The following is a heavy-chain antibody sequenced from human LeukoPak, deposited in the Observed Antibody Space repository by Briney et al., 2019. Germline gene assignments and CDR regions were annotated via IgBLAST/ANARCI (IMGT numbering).Heavy chain of an antibody. Sequence: SQTLSLTCAISGESVSSDDASWNWIRQSPSRGLEWLGRTYYRSKWYYEYAVSVKSRITVNPDTSKNQFSLQLNSVTPDDTAIYYCVSGNYNFAYWGQGTLVTVSS. CDR1: GESVSSDDAS. CDR3: VSGNYNFAY. J-gene: IGHJ4*02. CDR2: TYYRSKWYY. V-gene: IGHV6-1*01. D-gene: IGHD5-24*01.